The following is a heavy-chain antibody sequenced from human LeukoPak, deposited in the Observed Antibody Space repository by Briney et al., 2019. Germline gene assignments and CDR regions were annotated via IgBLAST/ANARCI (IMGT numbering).Heavy chain of an antibody. CDR3: ARGRSTAIFPYYYYYMDV. CDR1: GFTFSSYA. V-gene: IGHV3-30*04. Sequence: GGSLRLSCAASGFTFSSYAMHWVRQAPGKGLEWVAVISYDGSNKYYADSVKGRFTISRDNSKNTLYLQMNSLRAEDTAVYYCARGRSTAIFPYYYYYMDVWGKGTTVTVSS. CDR2: ISYDGSNK. D-gene: IGHD5-18*01. J-gene: IGHJ6*03.